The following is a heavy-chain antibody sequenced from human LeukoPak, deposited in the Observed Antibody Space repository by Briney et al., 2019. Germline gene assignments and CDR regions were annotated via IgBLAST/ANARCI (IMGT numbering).Heavy chain of an antibody. V-gene: IGHV4-34*01. Sequence: SETLSLTCAVYGGCFSGYYWSWIRQPPGKGLEWIGEINHSGSTNYNPSLKSRVTISVDTSKNQFSLKLSSVTAADTAVYYCARGRKPRYCSSTSCYSHGAFFDYWGQGTLVTVSS. CDR2: INHSGST. CDR1: GGCFSGYY. D-gene: IGHD2-2*01. J-gene: IGHJ4*02. CDR3: ARGRKPRYCSSTSCYSHGAFFDY.